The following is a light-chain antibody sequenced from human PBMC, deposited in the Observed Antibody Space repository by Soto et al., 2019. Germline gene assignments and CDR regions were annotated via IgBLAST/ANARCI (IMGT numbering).Light chain of an antibody. CDR1: QSVANNY. CDR2: DAS. CDR3: EQYGSTPLT. Sequence: EIVLTQSPGTLSLSPGERATLSCRASQSVANNYLAWYQQKPGQAPRFLMYDASSRATGIPDRFSGSGSGNYFTLTISRLAPEDFAVYCCEQYGSTPLTFGGGTKVEIK. J-gene: IGKJ4*01. V-gene: IGKV3-20*01.